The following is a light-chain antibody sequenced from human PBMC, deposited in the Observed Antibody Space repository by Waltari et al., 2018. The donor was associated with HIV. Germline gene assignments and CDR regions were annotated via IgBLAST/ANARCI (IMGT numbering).Light chain of an antibody. Sequence: QSVLTQPPSVSGAPGQRVTISCTGSSSNIGAGYDVHWYQQLPGTAPKPLNYGYNHRPSGVPDRFSGSKSGTSAPLAVTGLQAEDEADYYCQSYDSSLSGYVFGTGTKVTVL. J-gene: IGLJ1*01. CDR2: GYN. CDR1: SSNIGAGYD. CDR3: QSYDSSLSGYV. V-gene: IGLV1-40*01.